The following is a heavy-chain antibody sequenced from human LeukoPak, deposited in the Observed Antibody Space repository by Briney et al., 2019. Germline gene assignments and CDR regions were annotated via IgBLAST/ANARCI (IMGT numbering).Heavy chain of an antibody. CDR2: ISSSGAYI. Sequence: PGGSLRLSCAASGFTFNTYNMNWVRQAPGKGLEWVSSISSSGAYIHYADSLKGRFTISRDNANNSLFLQIHSLRAEDTAVYYCARDNLRTYYEFDIWGKGTMVTVSS. J-gene: IGHJ3*02. CDR1: GFTFNTYN. D-gene: IGHD1-26*01. CDR3: ARDNLRTYYEFDI. V-gene: IGHV3-21*01.